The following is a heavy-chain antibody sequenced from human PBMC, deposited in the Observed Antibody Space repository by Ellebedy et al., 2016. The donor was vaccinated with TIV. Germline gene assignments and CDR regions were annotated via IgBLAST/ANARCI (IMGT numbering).Heavy chain of an antibody. D-gene: IGHD3-10*01. CDR1: GFTFSSYA. Sequence: GESLKISCAASGFTFSSYAMHWVRQAPGKGLEWVAVISYDGSNKYYADSVKGRFTISRDNSKNTLYLQMNSLRAEDTAVYYCARDTPVRGFDYWGQGTLVTVSS. CDR2: ISYDGSNK. CDR3: ARDTPVRGFDY. J-gene: IGHJ4*02. V-gene: IGHV3-30-3*01.